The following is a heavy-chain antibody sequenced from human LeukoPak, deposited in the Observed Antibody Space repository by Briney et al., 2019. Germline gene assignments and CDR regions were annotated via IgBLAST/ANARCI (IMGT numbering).Heavy chain of an antibody. J-gene: IGHJ6*03. CDR1: GASINSYY. CDR3: ARAPDRMEWLSYYYYMDV. V-gene: IGHV4-59*13. D-gene: IGHD3-3*01. Sequence: SETLSLTCSVSGASINSYYWNWIRQSPGKGLEWLGNIHYRGTTNYNPSLKSRVTISVDTSKNQFSLKLSSVTAADTAVYYYARAPDRMEWLSYYYYMDVWGKGTTVTVSS. CDR2: IHYRGTT.